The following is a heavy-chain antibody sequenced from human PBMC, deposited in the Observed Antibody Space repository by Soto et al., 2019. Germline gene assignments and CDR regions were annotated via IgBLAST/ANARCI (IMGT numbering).Heavy chain of an antibody. J-gene: IGHJ6*02. CDR1: GGSISSGGYY. V-gene: IGHV4-31*03. CDR2: IYYSGRT. CDR3: ARSSTRFDGMDV. D-gene: IGHD3-3*01. Sequence: QVQLQESGPGLVKPSQTLSLTCTVSGGSISSGGYYWSWIRQHPGKGLEWIGYIYYSGRTYYNPSLKCRVSKSVDTSKNQFSLKLSSVTAADSAVYYCARSSTRFDGMDVWGQGTTVTVSS.